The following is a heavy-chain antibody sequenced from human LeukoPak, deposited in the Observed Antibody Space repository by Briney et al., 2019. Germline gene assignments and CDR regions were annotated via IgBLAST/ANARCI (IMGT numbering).Heavy chain of an antibody. Sequence: SETLSLTCTVSGGSISSYYWSWLRQPPGKGLEWIGYIYYSGSTNYNPSLTSRVTISVDTSKNQLSLRLSSVTAADTAVYYCARDKVAGMFDYWGQGTLVTVSS. V-gene: IGHV4-59*01. CDR1: GGSISSYY. J-gene: IGHJ4*02. CDR3: ARDKVAGMFDY. CDR2: IYYSGST. D-gene: IGHD6-19*01.